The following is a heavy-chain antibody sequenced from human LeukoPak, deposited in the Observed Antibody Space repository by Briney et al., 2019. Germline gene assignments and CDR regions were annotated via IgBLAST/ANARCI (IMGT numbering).Heavy chain of an antibody. Sequence: GGSLRLSCAASGFTFSSYGMHWVRQAPGKGLEWVAVIWYGGSNKYYADSVKGRFTISRDNSKHTLYLLMSSMRPEDTAMYYCAKGPTLECMDYWGQGTLVTVSS. J-gene: IGHJ4*02. CDR2: IWYGGSNK. CDR1: GFTFSSYG. V-gene: IGHV3-30*02. D-gene: IGHD3-3*01. CDR3: AKGPTLECMDY.